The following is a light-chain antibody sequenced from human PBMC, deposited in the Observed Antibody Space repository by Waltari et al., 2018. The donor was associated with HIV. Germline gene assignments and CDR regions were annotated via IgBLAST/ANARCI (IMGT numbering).Light chain of an antibody. J-gene: IGKJ1*01. V-gene: IGKV1-5*03. CDR1: QSISRW. Sequence: DIQMPQSPSTLPASVLDRVNITCRATQSISRWLAWYQQKPGKAPKLLIYKASTLHTGVPSRFSGSGSGTEFTLSIDSLQPDDFATYYCQQYDSSLTFGQGTKVDI. CDR3: QQYDSSLT. CDR2: KAS.